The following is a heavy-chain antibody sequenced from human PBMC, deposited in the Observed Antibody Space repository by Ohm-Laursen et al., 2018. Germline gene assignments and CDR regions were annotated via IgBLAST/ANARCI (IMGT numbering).Heavy chain of an antibody. V-gene: IGHV4-61*01. CDR3: ARGTGAYDLRYFDY. J-gene: IGHJ4*02. CDR1: GGSVSGGSYY. D-gene: IGHD5-12*01. CDR2: IHYTGST. Sequence: SETLSLTCTVSGGSVSGGSYYWSWIRQPPGKGLEWISYIHYTGSTNYNPSLKSRVTISIDTSKNQFSLKLNSVTAADTAVYYCARGTGAYDLRYFDYWGQGTRVTVSS.